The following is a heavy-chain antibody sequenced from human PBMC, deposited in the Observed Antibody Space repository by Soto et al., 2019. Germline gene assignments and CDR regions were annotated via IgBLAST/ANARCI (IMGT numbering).Heavy chain of an antibody. Sequence: GGSLRLSCAPSGFTFSSYAMSWVRQAPGKGLEWVSSISGSGGGTYYADSVKGRFTFSRGNSKNTLYLQMNSLRAEDTAVYYCAKFGMATTKRSPPYYIDYWGQGALVTVSS. CDR3: AKFGMATTKRSPPYYIDY. D-gene: IGHD1-1*01. CDR1: GFTFSSYA. J-gene: IGHJ4*02. CDR2: ISGSGGGT. V-gene: IGHV3-23*01.